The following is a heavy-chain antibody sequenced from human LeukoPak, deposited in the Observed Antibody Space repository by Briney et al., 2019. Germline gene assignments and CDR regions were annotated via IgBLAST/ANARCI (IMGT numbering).Heavy chain of an antibody. J-gene: IGHJ2*01. V-gene: IGHV3-7*01. Sequence: GGSLTLSCVVSGFTAADDAMHWVRQVPGKGLEWVATLEQDGIGQVYVDSVKGRFTIARDNYKNSLSLQMHNLRAEDTAIYYCVRGMGWYFGLWGRGALVTVSS. CDR3: VRGMGWYFGL. D-gene: IGHD3-16*01. CDR2: LEQDGIGQ. CDR1: GFTAADDA.